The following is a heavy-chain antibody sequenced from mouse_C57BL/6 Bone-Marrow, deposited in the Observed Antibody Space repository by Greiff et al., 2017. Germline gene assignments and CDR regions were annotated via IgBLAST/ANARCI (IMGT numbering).Heavy chain of an antibody. CDR2: ISSGGSYT. J-gene: IGHJ2*01. D-gene: IGHD1-1*01. CDR1: GFTFSSYG. V-gene: IGHV5-6*02. CDR3: ARRLLLRDPQLDY. Sequence: EVKLVESGGDLVKPGGSLKLSCAASGFTFSSYGMSWVRQTPDKRLEWVATISSGGSYTYYPDSVKGRFTISRDNAKNTLYLQMSSLKSEDTAMYYCARRLLLRDPQLDYWGQGTTLTVSS.